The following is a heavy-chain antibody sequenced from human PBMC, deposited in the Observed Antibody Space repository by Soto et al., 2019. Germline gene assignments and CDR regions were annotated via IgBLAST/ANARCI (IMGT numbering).Heavy chain of an antibody. V-gene: IGHV1-69*13. J-gene: IGHJ5*02. Sequence: GASVKVSCKASGGTFSSYAISWVRQAPGQGLEWMGGIIPIFGTANYAQKFQGRVTITADESTSTAYMELSSLRSEDTAVYYCARDREGWTGTSSFNWFDPWGQGTLVTVS. D-gene: IGHD1-1*01. CDR1: GGTFSSYA. CDR3: ARDREGWTGTSSFNWFDP. CDR2: IIPIFGTA.